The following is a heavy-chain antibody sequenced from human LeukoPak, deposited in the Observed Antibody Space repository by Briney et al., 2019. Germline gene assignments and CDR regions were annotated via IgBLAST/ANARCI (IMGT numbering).Heavy chain of an antibody. D-gene: IGHD4-17*01. CDR1: GGTFSSYA. CDR2: IIPIFGTA. CDR3: AVALRRPGKAGYYYSYYMDV. J-gene: IGHJ6*03. Sequence: ASVKVSCKASGGTFSSYAISWVRQAPGQGLEWMGGIIPIFGTAKYAQKFQGRVTITADDSTSTAYVELSSLRSEDTAVYYCAVALRRPGKAGYYYSYYMDVWDKGTTVTVSS. V-gene: IGHV1-69*13.